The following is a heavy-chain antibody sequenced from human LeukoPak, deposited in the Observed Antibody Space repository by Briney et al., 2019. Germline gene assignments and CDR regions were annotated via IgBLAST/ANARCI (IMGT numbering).Heavy chain of an antibody. V-gene: IGHV4-61*01. D-gene: IGHD5-18*01. J-gene: IGHJ4*02. Sequence: SETLSLTCTVSGGSVSSGSYYWSWIRQPPGKGLEWIGYFYYSGSTNYNPSLKSRVTISVDTSRNQFSLKLSSVTAADTAVYYCARGRFSYGYPYYFDYWGQGTLVTVSS. CDR1: GGSVSSGSYY. CDR2: FYYSGST. CDR3: ARGRFSYGYPYYFDY.